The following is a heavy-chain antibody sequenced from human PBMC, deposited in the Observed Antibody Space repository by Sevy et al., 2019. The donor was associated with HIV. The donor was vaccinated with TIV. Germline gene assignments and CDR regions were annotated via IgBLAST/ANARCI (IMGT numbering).Heavy chain of an antibody. CDR3: ARESGSDWYLDS. J-gene: IGHJ4*02. Sequence: GGSLRLSCTVSGFIFNNKGMHWVRQAPGRGPEWVAAIFSDGTTKYYGDSVKGRFTISRDNSKNALFLQMNSLRVDDTALYYCARESGSDWYLDSWGQGTLVTVSS. D-gene: IGHD2-21*02. CDR1: GFIFNNKG. CDR2: IFSDGTTK. V-gene: IGHV3-30*12.